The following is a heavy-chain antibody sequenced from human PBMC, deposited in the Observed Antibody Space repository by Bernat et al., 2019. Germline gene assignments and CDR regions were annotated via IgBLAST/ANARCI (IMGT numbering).Heavy chain of an antibody. V-gene: IGHV3-23*04. J-gene: IGHJ4*02. D-gene: IGHD6-19*01. CDR2: ITGSGGST. CDR3: AKDRSSGWTYFDY. CDR1: GFTFSNYA. Sequence: EVQLVESGGGLVQPGGSLRLSCVASGFTFSNYAMSWVRQAPGKGLECVSGITGSGGSTYYADSVKGRFIISRDNSKSTLYLQMNSLRAEDTAVYYCAKDRSSGWTYFDYWGQRTLVTVSA.